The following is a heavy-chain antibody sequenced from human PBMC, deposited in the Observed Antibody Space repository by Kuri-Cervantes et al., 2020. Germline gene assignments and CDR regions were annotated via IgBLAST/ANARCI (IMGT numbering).Heavy chain of an antibody. CDR2: ISAYNGNT. J-gene: IGHJ3*02. CDR1: GYSFNTYG. Sequence: ASVKVSCKASGYSFNTYGIIKTGISWVRQTPGQGLEWMGWISAYNGNTNYAQKLRGRVTMTTDTSTSTAYMELRSLRSDDTAVYYCARHLFDSSGYYGVPDAFDIWGQGTMVTVSS. CDR3: ARHLFDSSGYYGVPDAFDI. V-gene: IGHV1-18*01. D-gene: IGHD3-22*01.